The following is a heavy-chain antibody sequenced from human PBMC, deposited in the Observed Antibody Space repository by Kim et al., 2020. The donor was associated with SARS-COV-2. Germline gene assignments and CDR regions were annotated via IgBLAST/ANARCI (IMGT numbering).Heavy chain of an antibody. Sequence: SVKVSCKASGGTFSSYAISWVRQAPGQGLEWMGGIIPIFGTANYAQKFQGRVTITADESTSTAYMELSSLRSEDTAVYYCASCGYYYGSGSCPYWGQGTLVTVSS. V-gene: IGHV1-69*13. CDR2: IIPIFGTA. D-gene: IGHD3-10*01. CDR3: ASCGYYYGSGSCPY. J-gene: IGHJ4*02. CDR1: GGTFSSYA.